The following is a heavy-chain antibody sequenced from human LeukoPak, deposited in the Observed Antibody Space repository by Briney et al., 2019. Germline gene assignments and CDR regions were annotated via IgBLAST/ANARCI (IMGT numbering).Heavy chain of an antibody. CDR3: ARDLVTVTKGFDI. V-gene: IGHV4-59*11. CDR2: ISYIWTT. J-gene: IGHJ3*02. D-gene: IGHD4-17*01. CDR1: GDSFSSHY. Sequence: SETLSLTCAVSGDSFSSHYWTWIRQPPGRGLEWIGYISYIWTTNYNPSLKSRVTISIDTSRNQFSLKLSSVTTADTAVYYCARDLVTVTKGFDIWGLGTMVSVSS.